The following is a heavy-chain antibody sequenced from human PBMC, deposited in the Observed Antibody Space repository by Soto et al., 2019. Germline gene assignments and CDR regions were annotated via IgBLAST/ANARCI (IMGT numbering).Heavy chain of an antibody. Sequence: QVQLVESGGGVVQPGMSLRLSCTASEFTISSYSMHWVRQAPGKGLEWVAVISYDGSSKYNADSVKGPFTISRDKSKNTVYLQMHSLTVEDTAVYYCARDGVAMDYWGQGTLVTVSS. J-gene: IGHJ4*02. CDR3: ARDGVAMDY. D-gene: IGHD3-3*01. CDR2: ISYDGSSK. V-gene: IGHV3-30-3*01. CDR1: EFTISSYS.